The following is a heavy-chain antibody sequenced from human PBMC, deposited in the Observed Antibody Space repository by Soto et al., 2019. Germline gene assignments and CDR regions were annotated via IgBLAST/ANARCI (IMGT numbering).Heavy chain of an antibody. V-gene: IGHV1-69*06. CDR2: IIPIFGTA. J-gene: IGHJ4*02. CDR3: ARPDSSASQFDY. D-gene: IGHD3-22*01. Sequence: NLARKASGWGMSIYVSSWVLQAPGQGLEWMGGIIPIFGTANYAQKFQGRVTITADKSTSTAYMELSSLRSEDTAVYHCARPDSSASQFDYWGQGTLVTGSS. CDR1: GWGMSIYV.